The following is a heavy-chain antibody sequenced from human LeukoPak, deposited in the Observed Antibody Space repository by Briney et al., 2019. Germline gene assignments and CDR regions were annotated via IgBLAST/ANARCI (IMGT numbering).Heavy chain of an antibody. D-gene: IGHD6-19*01. CDR3: ARARLAVQGTVWLDP. CDR1: DYNFPSYS. Sequence: ASVKVSCKTTDYNFPSYSLGWVRQAPGQGLEWMGWISAYNGNTQYAQEFQDRVTMTTDRSASTAYMELRSLRSDDTAIYSCARARLAVQGTVWLDPWGQGTLVTVSS. V-gene: IGHV1-18*01. J-gene: IGHJ5*02. CDR2: ISAYNGNT.